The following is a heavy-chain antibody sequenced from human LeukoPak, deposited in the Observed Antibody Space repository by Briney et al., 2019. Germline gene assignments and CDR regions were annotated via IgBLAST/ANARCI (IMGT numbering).Heavy chain of an antibody. CDR1: GFTFRNYV. D-gene: IGHD3-10*01. J-gene: IGHJ4*02. CDR3: ARKGFYCSGSPPSLYFDY. CDR2: TSSDLNVK. Sequence: AGGSLRLSCAASGFTFRNYVIHWVRQAPGKGLEWVAVTSSDLNVKLYADSVKGRFTISRDNSRSTLYLQMNSLRPEDTAIYYCARKGFYCSGSPPSLYFDYWGQGTLVTVSS. V-gene: IGHV3-30-3*01.